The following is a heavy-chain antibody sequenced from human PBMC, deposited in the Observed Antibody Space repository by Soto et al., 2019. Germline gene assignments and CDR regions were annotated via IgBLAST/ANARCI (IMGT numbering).Heavy chain of an antibody. CDR1: GGSISSSSYY. D-gene: IGHD3-3*01. J-gene: IGHJ4*02. CDR3: ARAPSLSYYDFWSGPQEYYFDY. V-gene: IGHV4-39*01. CDR2: IYYSGST. Sequence: SETLSLTCTVSGGSISSSSYYWGWIRQPPGKGLEWIGSIYYSGSTYYNQSLKSRVTISVDTSKKQFSLKLSSVTAADTAVFYCARAPSLSYYDFWSGPQEYYFDYWGQGTLVTVSS.